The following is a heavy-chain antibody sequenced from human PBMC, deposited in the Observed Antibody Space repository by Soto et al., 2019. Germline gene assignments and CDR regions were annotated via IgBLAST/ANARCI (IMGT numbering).Heavy chain of an antibody. Sequence: GASVKVSCKASGYTFTGYYIHWVRQAPGQGPEWMGWINPNIGGTNYAQKFKGRVTLTRDTSISTAYMELSSLRSEDTAVYYCARWAAPDAFDIWGQGTMVTVSS. CDR3: ARWAAPDAFDI. J-gene: IGHJ3*02. CDR2: INPNIGGT. CDR1: GYTFTGYY. V-gene: IGHV1-2*02. D-gene: IGHD6-6*01.